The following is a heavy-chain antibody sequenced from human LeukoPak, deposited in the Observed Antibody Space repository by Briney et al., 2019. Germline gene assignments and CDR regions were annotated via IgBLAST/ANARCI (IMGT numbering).Heavy chain of an antibody. CDR2: IVVGSGNT. Sequence: APVKVSCKASGFTFTSSAVQWVRQARGQRLEWIGWIVVGSGNTNYAQKFQERVTITRDMSTSTAYMELSSLRSEDTAVYYCAAELDAAAARFDPWGQGTLVTVSS. CDR3: AAELDAAAARFDP. D-gene: IGHD6-13*01. J-gene: IGHJ5*02. V-gene: IGHV1-58*01. CDR1: GFTFTSSA.